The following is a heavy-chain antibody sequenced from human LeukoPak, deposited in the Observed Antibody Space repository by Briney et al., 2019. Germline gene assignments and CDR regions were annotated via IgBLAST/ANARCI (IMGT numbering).Heavy chain of an antibody. CDR1: GFTFSSYG. V-gene: IGHV3-21*01. D-gene: IGHD6-13*01. CDR2: IISSSSYI. CDR3: ARANYPSIAAAAPGY. J-gene: IGHJ4*02. Sequence: GGSLRLSCAASGFTFSSYGMNWVRQAPGKGLEWVSSIISSSSYIYYADSVKGRFTISRDNAKNSLYMQMNSLRAEDTAVYYCARANYPSIAAAAPGYWGQGTLVTVSS.